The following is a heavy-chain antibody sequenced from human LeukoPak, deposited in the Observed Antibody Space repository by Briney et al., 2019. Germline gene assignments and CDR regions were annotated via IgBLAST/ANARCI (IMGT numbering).Heavy chain of an antibody. J-gene: IGHJ4*02. CDR1: GGSISSYY. CDR2: IYTSGST. Sequence: SETLSVTCTVSGGSISSYYWSWIRQPRGKGLEWIGYIYTSGSTNYNPSLKSRVTISVDTSKNQFSLKLSSVTAADTAVYYCARRADCSSTSCTFDYWGQGTLVTVSS. V-gene: IGHV4-4*09. CDR3: ARRADCSSTSCTFDY. D-gene: IGHD2-2*01.